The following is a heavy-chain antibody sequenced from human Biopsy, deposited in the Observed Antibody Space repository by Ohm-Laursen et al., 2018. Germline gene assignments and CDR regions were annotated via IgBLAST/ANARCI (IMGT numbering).Heavy chain of an antibody. V-gene: IGHV3-23*01. CDR2: ITASGGTT. J-gene: IGHJ6*02. CDR3: AKVPREELSYYYSMDV. CDR1: GISFSRSA. Sequence: SLRLSCTASGISFSRSAMNWVRQAPGKGLEWVSGITASGGTTYYADSVKGRFTISRDNSNNTLYLQMNSLRDDDTAVYYCAKVPREELSYYYSMDVWGQRTTVTVSS. D-gene: IGHD1-7*01.